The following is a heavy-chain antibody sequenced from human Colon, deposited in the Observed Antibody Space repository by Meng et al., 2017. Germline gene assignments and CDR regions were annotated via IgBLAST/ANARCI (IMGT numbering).Heavy chain of an antibody. Sequence: QVQLTEPGPGLVKPSQTLSLTCTLSGGSVSSPSYYWSWIRQTPGKGLEWIGYVYYTGSANYNPSLKSRVTISVDTSKNHFSLNLTSVTAADTAVYYCARGRGSYSSIDFWGQGTLVTVSS. V-gene: IGHV4-61*03. D-gene: IGHD1-26*01. CDR3: ARGRGSYSSIDF. CDR1: GGSVSSPSYY. J-gene: IGHJ4*02. CDR2: VYYTGSA.